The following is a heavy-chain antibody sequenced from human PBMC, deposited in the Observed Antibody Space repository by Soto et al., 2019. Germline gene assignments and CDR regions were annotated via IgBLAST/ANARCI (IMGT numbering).Heavy chain of an antibody. Sequence: SETLSLTCAVSGGSISGSYYYWGWLRQSPGKGPEWIGSVFYTGFTSYNPSLESRVSVSVDTSKNKFSLKVSGVSAADTAVHYCARGLGSYQEVPGDYWGQGTMVTVSS. CDR1: GGSISGSYYY. CDR2: VFYTGFT. D-gene: IGHD1-26*01. V-gene: IGHV4-39*01. CDR3: ARGLGSYQEVPGDY. J-gene: IGHJ4*02.